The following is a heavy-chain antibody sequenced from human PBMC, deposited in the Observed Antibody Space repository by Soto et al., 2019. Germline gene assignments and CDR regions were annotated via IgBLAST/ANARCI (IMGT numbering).Heavy chain of an antibody. J-gene: IGHJ4*02. D-gene: IGHD3-16*01. CDR1: GITFSNYA. CDR3: AKDYESAY. CDR2: ISAGSSST. Sequence: EVQLLESGGGLVQPGGSLRLSCTVSGITFSNYAMSWVRQAPGKGLEWVSSISAGSSSTNYADSVKGRFTISRDNSKDTLYLRMNSLRVEDTAVYYCAKDYESAYWGQGTLVTVSS. V-gene: IGHV3-23*01.